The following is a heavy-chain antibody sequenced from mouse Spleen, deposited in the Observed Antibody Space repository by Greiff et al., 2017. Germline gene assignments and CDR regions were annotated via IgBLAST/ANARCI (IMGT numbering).Heavy chain of an antibody. J-gene: IGHJ4*01. CDR1: GFTFSSYT. Sequence: DVKLVESGGGLVQPGGSLKLSCAASGFTFSSYTMSWVRQTPEKRLEWVAYISNGGGSTYYPDTVKGRFTISRDNAKNTLYLQMSSLKSEDTAMYYCARHNSFYAMDYWGQGTSVTVSS. D-gene: IGHD1-3*01. CDR2: ISNGGGST. V-gene: IGHV5-12-2*01. CDR3: ARHNSFYAMDY.